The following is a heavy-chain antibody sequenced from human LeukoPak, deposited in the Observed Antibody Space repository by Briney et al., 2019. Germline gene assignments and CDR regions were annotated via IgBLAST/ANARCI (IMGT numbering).Heavy chain of an antibody. D-gene: IGHD3-22*01. CDR3: ATPSRDDSSGGPWEDAFDI. Sequence: GASVKVSCKASGYTFTSYAMNWVRQAPGQGLEWMGWINTNTGNPTYAQGFTGRFVFSLDTSVSTAYLQISSLKAEDTAVYYCATPSRDDSSGGPWEDAFDIWGQGTMVTVSS. CDR2: INTNTGNP. V-gene: IGHV7-4-1*02. J-gene: IGHJ3*02. CDR1: GYTFTSYA.